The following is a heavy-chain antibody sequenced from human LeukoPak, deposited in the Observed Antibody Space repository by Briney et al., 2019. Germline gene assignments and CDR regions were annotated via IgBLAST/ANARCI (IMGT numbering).Heavy chain of an antibody. CDR2: IIPIFGTA. V-gene: IGHV1-69*06. CDR3: ARENTGYGELLY. J-gene: IGHJ4*02. D-gene: IGHD4-17*01. Sequence: GASVKVSCKASGGTFSSYAISWVRQAPGQGLEWMGGIIPIFGTANYAQKFQGRVTITADKSTSTAYMELSSLRSEDTAVYYCARENTGYGELLYWGQGTLVTVSS. CDR1: GGTFSSYA.